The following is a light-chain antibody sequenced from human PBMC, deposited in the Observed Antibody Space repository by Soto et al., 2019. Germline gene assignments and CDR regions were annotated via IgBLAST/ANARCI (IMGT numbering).Light chain of an antibody. CDR1: QPVSDK. V-gene: IGKV3-15*01. J-gene: IGKJ4*01. CDR3: QQYESSLT. Sequence: EVVMTQSPANLSLSPGAGATLSCWASQPVSDKLAWYQQKPGQAPRLLIYGASARALGIPDRFSGSGSGTDFTLTISRLEPEDFGVYYCQQYESSLTFGGGTKV. CDR2: GAS.